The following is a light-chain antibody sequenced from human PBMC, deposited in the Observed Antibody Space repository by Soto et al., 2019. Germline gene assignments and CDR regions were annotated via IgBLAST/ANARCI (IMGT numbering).Light chain of an antibody. CDR2: EVS. J-gene: IGLJ1*01. Sequence: LAXPASVSGSPGQSITISCAGTSSDIGGYNYVSWYQQHPGKAPKVMIYEVSNRPSGVSNRFSGSKSGNTASLTISGLQAEDEADYYCSSYTSSSTLYVFGSGTKVTVL. CDR3: SSYTSSSTLYV. V-gene: IGLV2-14*01. CDR1: SSDIGGYNY.